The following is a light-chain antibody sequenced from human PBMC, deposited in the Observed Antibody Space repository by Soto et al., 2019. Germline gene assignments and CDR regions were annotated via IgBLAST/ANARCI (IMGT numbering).Light chain of an antibody. Sequence: QSALTQPPSASGSPGPSVTISCPGSSSDVGGYNCVSWFQQHPGKAPKLMIFEDIKRPSGVPDRFSASKSGNTASLTVSGLQAEDEADYYCSSYGGSDNLIFGGGTKLTVL. V-gene: IGLV2-8*01. CDR3: SSYGGSDNLI. J-gene: IGLJ2*01. CDR2: EDI. CDR1: SSDVGGYNC.